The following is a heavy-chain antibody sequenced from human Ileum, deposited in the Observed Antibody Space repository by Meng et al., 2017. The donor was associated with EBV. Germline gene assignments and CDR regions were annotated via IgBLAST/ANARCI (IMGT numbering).Heavy chain of an antibody. D-gene: IGHD1-14*01. Sequence: LQCAATVRVKHAGMLSLTCAVSGGSMSMSSWGSWRVQPPGKGLEWIGKIYHRAITIYNPYIQSRVTMSVDNSKNKFSLKLNSMTAAYTAVYYCARDPTGGEDHQRVWGQGTLVTVSS. CDR1: GGSMSMSSW. CDR2: IYHRAIT. V-gene: IGHV4-4*02. J-gene: IGHJ4*02. CDR3: ARDPTGGEDHQRV.